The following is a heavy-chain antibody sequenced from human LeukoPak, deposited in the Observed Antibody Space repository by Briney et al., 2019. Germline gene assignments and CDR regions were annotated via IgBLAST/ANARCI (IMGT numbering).Heavy chain of an antibody. V-gene: IGHV3-53*01. D-gene: IGHD3-22*01. Sequence: GGSLRLSCAASGFTVSCNYMSWVRQAPGKGLEWVSVIYSGGSTCYADSVKGRFTISRDNSKNTLYLQMNSLRAEDTAVYYCARHYYDSSGYQGIDYWGQGTLVTVSS. J-gene: IGHJ4*02. CDR1: GFTVSCNY. CDR2: IYSGGST. CDR3: ARHYYDSSGYQGIDY.